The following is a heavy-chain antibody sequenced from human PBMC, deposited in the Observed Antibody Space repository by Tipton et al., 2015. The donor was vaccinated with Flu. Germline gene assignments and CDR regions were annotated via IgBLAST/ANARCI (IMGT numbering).Heavy chain of an antibody. CDR3: ARDHPPSITVLGEITDYFGMDV. CDR2: ISSSGSTI. CDR1: GFTFSDDY. D-gene: IGHD3-3*01. J-gene: IGHJ6*02. Sequence: SLRLSCAASGFTFSDDYMGWIRQAPGKGLEWVSHISSSGSTINYAVSVKGRFTISRDNAKNSLYLQMNSLRAEDTAVYYCARDHPPSITVLGEITDYFGMDVWGQGP. V-gene: IGHV3-11*01.